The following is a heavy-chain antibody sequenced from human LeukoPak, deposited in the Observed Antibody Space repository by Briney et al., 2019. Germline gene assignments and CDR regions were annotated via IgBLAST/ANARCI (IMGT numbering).Heavy chain of an antibody. Sequence: GGSLRLSCAASGFTFSNFWMSWVRQAPGKGLEWVANMKQDGSEKYYVDSVKGRFTISRDNAKNSLYLQMISLRAEDTAVYYCAREGGSYDSSGYYQAYDAFDIWGQGTMVTACS. CDR3: AREGGSYDSSGYYQAYDAFDI. J-gene: IGHJ3*02. V-gene: IGHV3-7*05. CDR2: MKQDGSEK. CDR1: GFTFSNFW. D-gene: IGHD3-22*01.